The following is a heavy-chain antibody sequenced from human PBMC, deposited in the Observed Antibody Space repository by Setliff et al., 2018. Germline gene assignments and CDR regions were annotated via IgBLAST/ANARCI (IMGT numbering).Heavy chain of an antibody. CDR2: INHNGGT. CDR3: ARRSSFWSGYFDY. CDR1: GGSFSGYY. D-gene: IGHD3-3*01. V-gene: IGHV4-34*01. Sequence: PSETLSLTCAVYGGSFSGYYWSWIRQPPGRGLEWIGEINHNGGTNYNPSLKSRVTISIHPSKNQFSLNLSSVTAADTAVYYCARRSSFWSGYFDYWGQGTQVTVSS. J-gene: IGHJ4*02.